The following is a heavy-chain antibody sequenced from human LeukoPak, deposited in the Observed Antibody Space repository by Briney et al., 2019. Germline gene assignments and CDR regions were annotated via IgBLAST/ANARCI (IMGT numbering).Heavy chain of an antibody. CDR3: AKDGFVLTGYYNYYYGMDV. D-gene: IGHD3-9*01. V-gene: IGHV3-23*01. Sequence: GGSLRLSCAASGFTFSSYAMSWVRQAPGKGLEWVSDINGSGGSTYYADSVKGRFTISRDNSKNTLYLQMNSLRAEDTAVYYCAKDGFVLTGYYNYYYGMDVWGQGTTVTVSS. CDR2: INGSGGST. J-gene: IGHJ6*02. CDR1: GFTFSSYA.